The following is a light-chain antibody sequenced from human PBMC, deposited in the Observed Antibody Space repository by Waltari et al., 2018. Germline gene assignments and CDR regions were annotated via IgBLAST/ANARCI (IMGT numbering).Light chain of an antibody. Sequence: QSALTQPASVSGSPGQSITVSRTGTSSDVGSYNLVSWYQQHPGKAPKLMIYEGSKRPSGVSNRFSGSKSGNTASLTISGLQAEDEADYYCCSYAGSSTLLFGGGTKVTVL. J-gene: IGLJ2*01. CDR3: CSYAGSSTLL. V-gene: IGLV2-23*01. CDR1: SSDVGSYNL. CDR2: EGS.